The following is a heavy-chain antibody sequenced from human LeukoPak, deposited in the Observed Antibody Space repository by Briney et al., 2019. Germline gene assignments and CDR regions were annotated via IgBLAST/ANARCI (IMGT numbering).Heavy chain of an antibody. CDR3: AKDGMVVAATTQYYYSGMDV. V-gene: IGHV3-30*18. CDR2: ISYDGSNK. D-gene: IGHD2-15*01. CDR1: GFTFSSYG. Sequence: GRSLRLSCAASGFTFSSYGMHWVRQAPGKGLEWVAVISYDGSNKYYADSVKGRFTISRDNSKNTLYLQMNSLRAEDTAVYYCAKDGMVVAATTQYYYSGMDVWGQGTTVTVSS. J-gene: IGHJ6*02.